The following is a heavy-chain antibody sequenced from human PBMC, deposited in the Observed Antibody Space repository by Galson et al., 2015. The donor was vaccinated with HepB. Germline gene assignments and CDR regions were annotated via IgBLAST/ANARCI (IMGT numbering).Heavy chain of an antibody. Sequence: SLRLSCAASGFTFSSYGMHWVRQAPGKGLEWVAVISYDGSNKYYADSVKGRFTISRDNSKNTLYLQMNSLRAEDTAVYYCAKDLYGCSGGSCYSYYYYYYGMDVWGQGATVTVSS. CDR2: ISYDGSNK. D-gene: IGHD2-15*01. CDR1: GFTFSSYG. V-gene: IGHV3-30*18. J-gene: IGHJ6*02. CDR3: AKDLYGCSGGSCYSYYYYYYGMDV.